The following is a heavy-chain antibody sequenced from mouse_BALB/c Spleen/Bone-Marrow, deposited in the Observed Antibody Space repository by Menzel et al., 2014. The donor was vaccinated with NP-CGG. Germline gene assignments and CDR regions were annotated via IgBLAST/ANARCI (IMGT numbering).Heavy chain of an antibody. CDR3: ARGECDGSSFYWYFDV. D-gene: IGHD1-1*01. CDR2: TSSGGST. J-gene: IGHJ1*01. V-gene: IGHV5-6-5*01. CDR1: GFTFSSYA. Sequence: EVMLVESGGGLVKPGGSLKLSCAASGFTFSSYAMSWVRQTPEKRLEWVASTSSGGSTYYPDSVKGRFTISRDKSRSILYLQMRSLKSEDTAMYYCARGECDGSSFYWYFDVWGAGTTVTVSS.